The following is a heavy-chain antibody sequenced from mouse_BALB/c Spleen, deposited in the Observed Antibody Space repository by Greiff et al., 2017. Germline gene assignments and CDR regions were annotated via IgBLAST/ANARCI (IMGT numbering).Heavy chain of an antibody. D-gene: IGHD2-10*02. CDR1: GYAFTNYL. Sequence: VQLQQSGAELVRPGTSVKVSCKASGYAFTNYLIEWVKQRPGQGLEWIGVINPGSGGTNYNEKFKGKATLTADKSSSTAYMQLSSLTSDDSAVYFCAVWSNFDYWGQGTTLTVSS. CDR2: INPGSGGT. J-gene: IGHJ2*01. CDR3: AVWSNFDY. V-gene: IGHV1-54*03.